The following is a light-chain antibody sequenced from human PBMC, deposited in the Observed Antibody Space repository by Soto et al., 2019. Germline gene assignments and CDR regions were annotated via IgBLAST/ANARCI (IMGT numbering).Light chain of an antibody. J-gene: IGLJ2*01. Sequence: QSVVTQPPSVSGAPGQRVTVSCTGGSSNIGAGYDVHWYQQLPGTAPKLLIYDNTKRPSGVPDRFSGSKSGTSASLAITGLQAEDEADYYCQSYDSSLSAVVFGGGTKLTVL. CDR1: SSNIGAGYD. CDR3: QSYDSSLSAVV. CDR2: DNT. V-gene: IGLV1-40*01.